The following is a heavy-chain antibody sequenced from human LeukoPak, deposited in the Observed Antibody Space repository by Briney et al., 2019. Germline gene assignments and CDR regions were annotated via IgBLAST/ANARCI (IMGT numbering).Heavy chain of an antibody. J-gene: IGHJ4*02. CDR2: IYHSGST. V-gene: IGHV4-59*01. CDR1: GGSISTYY. Sequence: SETLSLTCTLSGGSISTYYWSWLRQPPGKGLEWIGYIYHSGSTNYNPSLKSRVTISVDTSKNQFSLKLSSVTAADPAVYYCARGGSYASPIGYWGQGALVTVSS. D-gene: IGHD2-15*01. CDR3: ARGGSYASPIGY.